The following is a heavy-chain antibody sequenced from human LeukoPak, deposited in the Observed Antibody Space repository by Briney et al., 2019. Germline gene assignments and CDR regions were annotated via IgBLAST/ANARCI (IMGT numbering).Heavy chain of an antibody. V-gene: IGHV4-59*01. Sequence: SETLSLTCTVSGGSISNSYWSWNRQPPGKGLEWIGFFHDSESTNYNPSLKSRVSISLDTSKNQVSLWLSSVTAADTAVYYCARGDASGRPGIGFDFWGPGTLVTVSS. CDR2: FHDSEST. CDR3: ARGDASGRPGIGFDF. J-gene: IGHJ4*02. D-gene: IGHD1-26*01. CDR1: GGSISNSY.